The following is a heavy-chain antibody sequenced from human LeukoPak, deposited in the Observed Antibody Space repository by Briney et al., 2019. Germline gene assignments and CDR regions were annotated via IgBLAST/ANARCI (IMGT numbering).Heavy chain of an antibody. CDR1: GFTFSSYG. Sequence: GGSLRLSCAASGFTFSSYGMHWVRQAPGKGLEWVAVISYDGSNKYYADSVKGRFTISRDNSKNTLYLQMNSLRAEDTAVYYCARDGYGDYIDYWGQGTLVTVSS. CDR3: ARDGYGDYIDY. CDR2: ISYDGSNK. V-gene: IGHV3-30*03. J-gene: IGHJ4*02. D-gene: IGHD4-17*01.